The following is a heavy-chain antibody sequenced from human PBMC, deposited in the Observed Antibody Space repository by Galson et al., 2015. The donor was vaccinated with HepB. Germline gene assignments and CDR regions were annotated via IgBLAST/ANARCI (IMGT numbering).Heavy chain of an antibody. D-gene: IGHD2/OR15-2a*01. J-gene: IGHJ6*03. Sequence: SVKVSCKASGGTFSSYAISWVRQAPGQGLEWMGGIIPIFGTANYAQKFQGRVTITADESTSTAYMELSSLRSEDTAVYYCARGGTEYYYYYYMDVWGKGTTVTVSS. CDR2: IIPIFGTA. CDR1: GGTFSSYA. V-gene: IGHV1-69*13. CDR3: ARGGTEYYYYYYMDV.